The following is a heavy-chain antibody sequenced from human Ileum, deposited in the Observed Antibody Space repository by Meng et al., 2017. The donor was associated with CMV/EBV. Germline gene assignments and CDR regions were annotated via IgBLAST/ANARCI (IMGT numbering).Heavy chain of an antibody. J-gene: IGHJ4*02. CDR2: ISTYTGNP. CDR1: GYTFTSYA. D-gene: IGHD3-10*01. V-gene: IGHV7-4-1*02. Sequence: SGYTFTSYAINWVRQAPGQGPEWMGWISTYTGNPAYAQGFTGRFVFSLDTSVNTAYLQISSLKTEDTAVYYCARVETNYGSGNYFGHWGEGTLVTVSS. CDR3: ARVETNYGSGNYFGH.